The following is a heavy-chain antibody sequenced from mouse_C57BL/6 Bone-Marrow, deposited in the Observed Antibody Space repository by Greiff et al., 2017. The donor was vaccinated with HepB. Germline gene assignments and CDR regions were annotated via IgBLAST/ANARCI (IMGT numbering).Heavy chain of an antibody. Sequence: VKLQESGAELVKPGASVKLSCKASGYTFTEYTIHWVKQRSGQGLEWIGWFYPGSGSIKYNEKFKDKATLTADKSSSTVYMELSRLTSEDSAVYFCARHERHPELGPYAMDYWGQGTSVTVSS. J-gene: IGHJ4*01. CDR1: GYTFTEYT. V-gene: IGHV1-62-2*01. D-gene: IGHD4-1*01. CDR3: ARHERHPELGPYAMDY. CDR2: FYPGSGSI.